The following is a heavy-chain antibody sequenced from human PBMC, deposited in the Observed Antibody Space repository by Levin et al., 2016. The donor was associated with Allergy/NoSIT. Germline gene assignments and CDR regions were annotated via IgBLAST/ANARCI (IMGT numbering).Heavy chain of an antibody. J-gene: IGHJ4*02. V-gene: IGHV4-61*02. CDR3: AREYVSRYRFDY. CDR1: GGSISSGSYY. Sequence: SETLSLTCTVSGGSISSGSYYWSWIRQPAGKGLEWIGRIYTSGSTNYNPSLKSRVTISVDTSKNQFSLKLSSVTAADTAVYYCAREYVSRYRFDYWGQGTLVTVSS. D-gene: IGHD1-1*01. CDR2: IYTSGST.